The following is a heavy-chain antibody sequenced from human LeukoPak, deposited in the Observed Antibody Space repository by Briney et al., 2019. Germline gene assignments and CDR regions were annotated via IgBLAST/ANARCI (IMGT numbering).Heavy chain of an antibody. CDR2: ISAYNGNT. V-gene: IGHV1-18*01. CDR3: ARDRYYYDSSGRTFDY. Sequence: ASVKVSCKASGYTLTSYGISWVRQAPGQGLEWMGWISAYNGNTNYAQKLQGRVTMTTDTSTSTAYMELRSLRSDDTAVYYCARDRYYYDSSGRTFDYWGQGTLVTVSS. D-gene: IGHD3-22*01. J-gene: IGHJ4*02. CDR1: GYTLTSYG.